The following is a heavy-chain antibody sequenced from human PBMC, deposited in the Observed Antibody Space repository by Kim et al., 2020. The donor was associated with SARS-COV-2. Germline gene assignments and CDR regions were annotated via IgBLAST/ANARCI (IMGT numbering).Heavy chain of an antibody. D-gene: IGHD6-19*01. J-gene: IGHJ4*02. V-gene: IGHV3-49*02. Sequence: GGTTEYAASVKGRFTISIDDSKSIAYLQMNSLKTEDTAVYYCTREDSRGWDWGQGTLVTVSP. CDR2: GGTT. CDR3: TREDSRGWD.